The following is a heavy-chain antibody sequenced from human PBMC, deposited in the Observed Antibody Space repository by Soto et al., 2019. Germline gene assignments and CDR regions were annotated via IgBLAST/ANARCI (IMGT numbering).Heavy chain of an antibody. D-gene: IGHD4-4*01. Sequence: SETLSLTCTVSGGSISSYYWSWIRQPPGKGLEWIGYIYYSGSTNYNPSLKSRVTISVDTSKNQFSLKLSSVTAADTAVYYCAREIDYSYYGWFDPWGQGTLVTVSS. CDR3: AREIDYSYYGWFDP. V-gene: IGHV4-59*01. CDR2: IYYSGST. J-gene: IGHJ5*02. CDR1: GGSISSYY.